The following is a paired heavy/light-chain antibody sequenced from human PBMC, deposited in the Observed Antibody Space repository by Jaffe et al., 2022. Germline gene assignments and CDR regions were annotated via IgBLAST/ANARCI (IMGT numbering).Heavy chain of an antibody. Sequence: QVQLQQWGAGLLKPSETLSLTCAVYGGSFSGYYWSWIRQPPGKGLEWIGEINHSGSTNYNPSLKSRVTISVHTSKNQFSLKLSSVTAADTAVYYCARRLGYCSGGSCSTWAMKPLRPLYYFDYWGQGTLVTVSS. CDR1: GGSFSGYY. V-gene: IGHV4-34*01. CDR3: ARRLGYCSGGSCSTWAMKPLRPLYYFDY. J-gene: IGHJ4*02. D-gene: IGHD2-15*01. CDR2: INHSGST.
Light chain of an antibody. Sequence: QSVLTQPPSVSAAPGQKVTISCSGSSSNIGNNYVSWYQQLPGTAPKLLIYENNKRPSGIPDRFSGSKSGTSATLGITGLQTGDEADYYCGTWDSSLSAANWVFGGGTKLTVL. V-gene: IGLV1-51*02. CDR3: GTWDSSLSAANWV. CDR1: SSNIGNNY. J-gene: IGLJ3*02. CDR2: ENN.